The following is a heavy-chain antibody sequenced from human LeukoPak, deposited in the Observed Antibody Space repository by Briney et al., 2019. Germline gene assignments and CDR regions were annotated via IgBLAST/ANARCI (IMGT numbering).Heavy chain of an antibody. J-gene: IGHJ4*02. V-gene: IGHV4-31*03. D-gene: IGHD2-2*01. CDR2: VSYTGST. CDR3: ATTVEVPAAHFDH. Sequence: SETLSLTCSVSGGSVSSGGHYWSWIRQQPGEGLEWVGYVSYTGSTYYNPSLKSRVTMSVDIAKNQFFLELNSVTAADTAVYFCATTVEVPAAHFDHWGQGTLVTVSS. CDR1: GGSVSSGGHY.